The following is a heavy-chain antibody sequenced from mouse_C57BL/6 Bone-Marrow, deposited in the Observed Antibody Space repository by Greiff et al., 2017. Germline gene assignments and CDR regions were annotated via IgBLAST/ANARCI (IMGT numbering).Heavy chain of an antibody. D-gene: IGHD2-10*01. CDR3: TRAYYGNSYYFDY. Sequence: DVHLVESGEGLVKPGGSLKLSCAASGFTFSSYAMSWVRQTPEKRLEWVAYISSGGDYIYYADTVKGRFTISRDNARNTLYLQMSSLKSEDTAMYYCTRAYYGNSYYFDYWGQGTTLTVSS. CDR1: GFTFSSYA. CDR2: ISSGGDYI. V-gene: IGHV5-9-1*02. J-gene: IGHJ2*01.